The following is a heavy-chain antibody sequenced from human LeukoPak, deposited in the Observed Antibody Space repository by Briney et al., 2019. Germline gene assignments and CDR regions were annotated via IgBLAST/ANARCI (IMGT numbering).Heavy chain of an antibody. CDR3: ARVQATRGVVVPAANHY. V-gene: IGHV1-69*04. CDR2: IIPILGIA. J-gene: IGHJ4*02. CDR1: GGTFSSYA. D-gene: IGHD2-2*01. Sequence: GASVKVSCKASGGTFSSYAISWVRQAPGQGLEWMGRIIPILGIANYAQKFQGRVTITADKSTSTAYMELRSLRSDDTAVYYCARVQATRGVVVPAANHYWGQRTLVTVSS.